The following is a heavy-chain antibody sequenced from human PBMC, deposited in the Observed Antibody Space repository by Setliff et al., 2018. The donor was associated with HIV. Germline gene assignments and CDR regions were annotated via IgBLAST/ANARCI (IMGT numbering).Heavy chain of an antibody. V-gene: IGHV4-34*01. D-gene: IGHD2-21*01. J-gene: IGHJ4*02. CDR1: GGAFSGYY. Sequence: SETLSLTCAVYGGAFSGYYWSWIRQSPGRGLEWIGEVNHKGDANYSPSLMRRATISADTSKNQFSLRLSSVTAADTALYFCTRAQIAAPRPFDYWGQGTLVTVS. CDR2: VNHKGDA. CDR3: TRAQIAAPRPFDY.